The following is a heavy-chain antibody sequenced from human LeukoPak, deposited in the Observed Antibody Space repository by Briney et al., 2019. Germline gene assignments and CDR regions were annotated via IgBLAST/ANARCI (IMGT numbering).Heavy chain of an antibody. V-gene: IGHV1-69*13. CDR1: GGTFSSYA. J-gene: IGHJ6*02. Sequence: ASVKVSCKASGGTFSSYAISWVRQAPGQGLEWMGGIIPIFGTANYAQKFQGRVTITADESTSTAYMELSSLRSEDTAVYYCARDFSLVGATNDYYYGMDVWGQGTTVTVSS. CDR2: IIPIFGTA. CDR3: ARDFSLVGATNDYYYGMDV. D-gene: IGHD1-26*01.